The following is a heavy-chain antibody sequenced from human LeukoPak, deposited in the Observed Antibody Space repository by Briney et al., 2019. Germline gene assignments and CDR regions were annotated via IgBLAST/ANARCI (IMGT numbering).Heavy chain of an antibody. CDR3: ARSRGYYYDSSGYNWFDP. V-gene: IGHV1-69*05. J-gene: IGHJ5*02. CDR2: IIPIFGTA. D-gene: IGHD3-22*01. Sequence: SVKLSCKASGGTFSSYAISWVRQAPGQGLEWMGRIIPIFGTANYAQKFQGRVTITTDESTSTAYMELSSLRSEDTAVYYCARSRGYYYDSSGYNWFDPWGQGTLVTVSS. CDR1: GGTFSSYA.